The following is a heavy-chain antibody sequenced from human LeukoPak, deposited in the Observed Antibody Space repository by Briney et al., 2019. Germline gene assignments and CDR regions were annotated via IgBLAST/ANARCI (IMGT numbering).Heavy chain of an antibody. Sequence: ASVKVSCKASGYTFTSYGISWVRQAPGQGLEWMGWISAYNGNTNYAQKLQGRVTMTTDTSTSTAYMELGSLRSDDTAVYYCARDREIHYYDSSEYWGQGTLVTVSS. D-gene: IGHD3-22*01. CDR2: ISAYNGNT. J-gene: IGHJ4*02. V-gene: IGHV1-18*01. CDR1: GYTFTSYG. CDR3: ARDREIHYYDSSEY.